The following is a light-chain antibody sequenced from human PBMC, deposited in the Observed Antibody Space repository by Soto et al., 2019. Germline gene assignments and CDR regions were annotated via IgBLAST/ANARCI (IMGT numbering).Light chain of an antibody. J-gene: IGKJ5*01. Sequence: EIVLTQSPATLSLSPGERATLSCRASPSVTNFLAWYQQKPGQAPRLLIYGAFNRATGIPARFSGSGSGTDFTLTISRLEPEDFALYYCQHYVERSPITFGQGTRLENK. CDR2: GAF. CDR1: PSVTNF. V-gene: IGKV3-20*01. CDR3: QHYVERSPIT.